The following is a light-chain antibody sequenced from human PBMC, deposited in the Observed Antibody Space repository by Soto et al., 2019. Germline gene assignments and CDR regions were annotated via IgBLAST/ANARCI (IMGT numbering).Light chain of an antibody. V-gene: IGKV1-5*03. J-gene: IGKJ1*01. Sequence: DIQMTQFPSTLSASVGDRVTITCRDSQSVGAWLAWYQQKPGKAPKVLISRAYSLQGGVPSRFNGSGSGTEFTLTISSLQPDDLATYYCLKYNSYWTFGQGTKVEIK. CDR2: RAY. CDR3: LKYNSYWT. CDR1: QSVGAW.